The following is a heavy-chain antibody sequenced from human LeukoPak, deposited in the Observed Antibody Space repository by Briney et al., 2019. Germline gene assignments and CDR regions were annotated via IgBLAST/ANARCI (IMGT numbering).Heavy chain of an antibody. V-gene: IGHV4-39*07. CDR3: ARPLRNRHHAFDI. CDR2: IYYSGST. J-gene: IGHJ3*02. CDR1: GGSISSSGYY. D-gene: IGHD1-14*01. Sequence: SETLSLTCTVSGGSISSSGYYWGWIRQPPGKGLEWIGSIYYSGSTYYNPSLKSRVTISVDTSKNQFSLKLSSVTAADTAVYYCARPLRNRHHAFDIWGQGTMVTVSS.